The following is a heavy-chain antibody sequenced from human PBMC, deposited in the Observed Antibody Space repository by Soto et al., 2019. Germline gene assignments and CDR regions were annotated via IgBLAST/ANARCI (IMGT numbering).Heavy chain of an antibody. D-gene: IGHD1-7*01. Sequence: SETLSLTCAVSGGSLTSNNWWTWVRQPPGQGLEWIGEIYRTGSTNYNPSLKSRVTISLDKSENQFSLKVTSLTAADTAVYYCASRDPGTSVDYWGQGTLVTVSS. V-gene: IGHV4-4*02. CDR3: ASRDPGTSVDY. CDR1: GGSLTSNNW. J-gene: IGHJ4*02. CDR2: IYRTGST.